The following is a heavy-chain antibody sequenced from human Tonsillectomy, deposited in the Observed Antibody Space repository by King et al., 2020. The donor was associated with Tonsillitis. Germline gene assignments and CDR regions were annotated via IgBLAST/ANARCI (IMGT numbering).Heavy chain of an antibody. V-gene: IGHV4-30-4*01. CDR3: ARVAYDSWSGYLRFEDV. J-gene: IGHJ6*02. CDR1: GGSISSGDYY. D-gene: IGHD3/OR15-3a*01. CDR2: IHYSGST. Sequence: QVQLQESGPGLVKPSQTLSLTCTVSGGSISSGDYYWSWIRQPPGKGLECIGYIHYSGSTYYNPSLKSRVTILLDTSNNQFSLKLSSVTAADTAVYYCARVAYDSWSGYLRFEDVWGQGTTVTVSS.